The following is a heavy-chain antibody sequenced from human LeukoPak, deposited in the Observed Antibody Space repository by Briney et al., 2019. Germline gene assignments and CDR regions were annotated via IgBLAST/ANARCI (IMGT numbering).Heavy chain of an antibody. Sequence: ASVKVSCKASGYTFTSYDINWARQATGQGLEWMGWMNPNSGNTGYAQKFQGRVTMTRNTSISTAYMELSSLRSEDTAVYYCASTVTTNYYYGMDVWGQGTTVTVSS. CDR3: ASTVTTNYYYGMDV. CDR2: MNPNSGNT. D-gene: IGHD4-17*01. J-gene: IGHJ6*02. V-gene: IGHV1-8*01. CDR1: GYTFTSYD.